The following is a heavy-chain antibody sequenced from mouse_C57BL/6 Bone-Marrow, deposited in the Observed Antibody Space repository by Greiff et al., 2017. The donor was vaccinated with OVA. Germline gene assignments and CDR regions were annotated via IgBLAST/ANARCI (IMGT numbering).Heavy chain of an antibody. D-gene: IGHD2-2*01. CDR1: GYAFSSYW. CDR2: IYPGDGDT. V-gene: IGHV1-80*01. Sequence: VQLVESGAELVKPGASVKISCKASGYAFSSYWMNWVKQRPGKGLEWIGQIYPGDGDTNYNGKFKGKATLTADKSSSTAYMQLSSLTSEDSAVYFCARGSMVTTDFDYWGQGTTLTVSS. CDR3: ARGSMVTTDFDY. J-gene: IGHJ2*01.